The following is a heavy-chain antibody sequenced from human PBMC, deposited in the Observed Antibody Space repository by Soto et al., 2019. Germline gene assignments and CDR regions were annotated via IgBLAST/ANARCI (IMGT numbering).Heavy chain of an antibody. Sequence: SQTLSLTCAISGDSVSSNSAAWNWIRQSPSRDLEWLGRTYYRSKWYNDYAVSVKSRITINPDTSKNQFSLQLNSVTPEDTAVYYCARTKDYILTGYYQSYYYYYMDVWGKGTTVTVSS. CDR1: GDSVSSNSAA. CDR2: TYYRSKWYN. D-gene: IGHD3-9*01. J-gene: IGHJ6*03. V-gene: IGHV6-1*01. CDR3: ARTKDYILTGYYQSYYYYYMDV.